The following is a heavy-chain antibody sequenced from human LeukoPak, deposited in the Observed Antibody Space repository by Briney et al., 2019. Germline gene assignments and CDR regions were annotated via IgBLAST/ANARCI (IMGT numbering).Heavy chain of an antibody. V-gene: IGHV3-53*01. D-gene: IGHD5-24*01. CDR2: IYSGGST. Sequence: GGSLRLSCAASGFTVSSNYMSWVRQAPGKGLEWVSVIYSGGSTDYADSVKGRFTISRDNSKNTLYLQMNSLRAEDTAVYYCARSGLFRWLRNPKYYYYMDVWGKGTTVTISS. CDR3: ARSGLFRWLRNPKYYYYMDV. J-gene: IGHJ6*03. CDR1: GFTVSSNY.